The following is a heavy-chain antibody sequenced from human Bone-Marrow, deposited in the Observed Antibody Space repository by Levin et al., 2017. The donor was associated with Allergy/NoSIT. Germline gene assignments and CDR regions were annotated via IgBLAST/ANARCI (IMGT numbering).Heavy chain of an antibody. V-gene: IGHV1-3*01. J-gene: IGHJ6*02. Sequence: ASVKVSCKASGYTFTGNAIHWVRQAPGQRLEWMGRINVGNGDTEYSQKFQGRVTISRDTSANTAYMELSSLMAGDTAIYYCARDLAGYCSGDSCYYYNGMDFWGQGTTVTVSS. CDR3: ARDLAGYCSGDSCYYYNGMDF. D-gene: IGHD2-15*01. CDR1: GYTFTGNA. CDR2: INVGNGDT.